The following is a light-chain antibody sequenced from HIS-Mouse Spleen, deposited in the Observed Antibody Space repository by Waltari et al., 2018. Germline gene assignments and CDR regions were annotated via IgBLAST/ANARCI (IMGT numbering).Light chain of an antibody. CDR3: QAWDSSTDVV. CDR2: QDS. J-gene: IGLJ2*01. V-gene: IGLV3-1*01. Sequence: SYELTQPPSVSVSPGQTASITCSGDKLGHKYACWYQQKPGQSPVLVIYQDSKRPSGIPERFSGSNSGNTATLTISGTQAMDEADYYCQAWDSSTDVVFGGGTKLTVL. CDR1: KLGHKY.